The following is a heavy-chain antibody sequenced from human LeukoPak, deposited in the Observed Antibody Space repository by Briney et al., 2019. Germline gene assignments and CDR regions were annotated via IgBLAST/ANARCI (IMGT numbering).Heavy chain of an antibody. Sequence: GESLKISCKGSGFSFTSFWIGWVRQMPGKGLGWMGMISPANSDIRYSPSFQGQVTISADKSISTAYLQWGSLEASDTAMYYCARSHGAYWGQGTLITVSS. CDR2: ISPANSDI. CDR3: ARSHGAY. CDR1: GFSFTSFW. V-gene: IGHV5-51*01. J-gene: IGHJ4*02.